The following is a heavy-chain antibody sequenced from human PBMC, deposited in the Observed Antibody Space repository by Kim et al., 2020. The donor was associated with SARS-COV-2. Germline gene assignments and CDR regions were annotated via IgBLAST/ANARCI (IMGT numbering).Heavy chain of an antibody. D-gene: IGHD2-2*02. CDR3: AKLPMGYCSSTSCYKQVGYYYYYMDV. Sequence: GGSLRLSCAASGFTFGDYAMYWVRQAPGKGLEWVSGISWNSGSIGYADSVKGRFTISRDNAKNSLYLQMNSLRAEDTALYYCAKLPMGYCSSTSCYKQVGYYYYYMDVWGKGTTVTVSS. CDR1: GFTFGDYA. V-gene: IGHV3-9*01. CDR2: ISWNSGSI. J-gene: IGHJ6*03.